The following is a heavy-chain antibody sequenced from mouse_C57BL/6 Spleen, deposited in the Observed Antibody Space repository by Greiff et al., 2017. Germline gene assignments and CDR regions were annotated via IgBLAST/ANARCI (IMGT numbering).Heavy chain of an antibody. CDR2: VYPGSGNT. Sequence: VQLQQSGPELVKPGASVKISCKASGYSFTSYYIHWVKQRPGPGLEWNGWVYPGSGNTKYNEKFKGKATLTADTSTSTDYMQLRRLTSEDSAIYYCARGGTAQAWFAYWGQGTLVTVSA. D-gene: IGHD3-2*02. V-gene: IGHV1-66*01. CDR1: GYSFTSYY. CDR3: ARGGTAQAWFAY. J-gene: IGHJ3*01.